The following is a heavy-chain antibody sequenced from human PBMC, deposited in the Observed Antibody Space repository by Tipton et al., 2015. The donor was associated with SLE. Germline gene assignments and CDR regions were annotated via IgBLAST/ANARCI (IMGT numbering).Heavy chain of an antibody. Sequence: SLRLSCTASGFPFGAYPMTWFRQAPGKGLEWVSMIYIGGNTYYADSVKGRFTISRDNGKNSLYLEVNSLRAEDTGVYYCARGNGSGWYYFDYWGQGTLVTVSS. CDR2: IYIGGNT. D-gene: IGHD6-19*01. CDR3: ARGNGSGWYYFDY. CDR1: GFPFGAYP. J-gene: IGHJ4*02. V-gene: IGHV3-23*03.